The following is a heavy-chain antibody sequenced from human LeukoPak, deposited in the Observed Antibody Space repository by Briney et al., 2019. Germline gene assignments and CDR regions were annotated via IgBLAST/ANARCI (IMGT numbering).Heavy chain of an antibody. CDR3: ASSSSYYFGFDP. Sequence: ASVTVSCKASGYTFTSYYMHWVRQAPGQGLEWMGIINPSGGSTSYAQKFQGRVTMTRDMSTSTVYMELSSLRSEDTAVYYCASSSSYYFGFDPWGQGTLVTVSS. D-gene: IGHD2/OR15-2a*01. CDR2: INPSGGST. CDR1: GYTFTSYY. V-gene: IGHV1-46*01. J-gene: IGHJ5*02.